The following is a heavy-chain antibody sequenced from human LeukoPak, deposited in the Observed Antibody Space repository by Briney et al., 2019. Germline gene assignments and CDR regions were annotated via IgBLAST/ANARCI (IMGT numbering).Heavy chain of an antibody. V-gene: IGHV3-30*02. D-gene: IGHD3-10*01. CDR3: AKDQDTMVRGVIIGVFDY. Sequence: GGSLRLSCAASGFTFSSYWMHWVRQAPGKGLEWVAFIRYDGSNKYYADSVKGRFTISRDNSKNTLYLQMNSLRAEDTAVYYCAKDQDTMVRGVIIGVFDYWGQGTLVTVSS. J-gene: IGHJ4*02. CDR2: IRYDGSNK. CDR1: GFTFSSYW.